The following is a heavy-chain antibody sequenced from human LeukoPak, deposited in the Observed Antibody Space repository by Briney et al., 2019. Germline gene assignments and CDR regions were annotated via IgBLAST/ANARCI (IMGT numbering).Heavy chain of an antibody. CDR3: ARDLSGSYYAWFDP. CDR1: GGSISSYY. Sequence: SETLSLTCTVSGGSISSYYWSWIRQPAGKGLEWIGRIYTSGSTNYNPSLKSRVTILVDKSKNQFSLKLSSVTAADTAVYYCARDLSGSYYAWFDPWGQGTLVTVSS. J-gene: IGHJ5*02. D-gene: IGHD1-26*01. CDR2: IYTSGST. V-gene: IGHV4-4*07.